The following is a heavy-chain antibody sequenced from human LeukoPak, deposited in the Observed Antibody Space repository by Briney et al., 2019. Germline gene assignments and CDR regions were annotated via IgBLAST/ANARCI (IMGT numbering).Heavy chain of an antibody. CDR3: ARDRVPAAIAYNDLFDI. CDR1: GYTFTSYG. CDR2: ISAYNGNT. Sequence: ASVKVSCKASGYTFTSYGISWVRQAPGQGLEWMGWISAYNGNTNYAQKLQGRVTMTTDTSTSTAYMELRSLRSDDTAVYSCARDRVPAAIAYNDLFDIGAKGKMVTVSS. J-gene: IGHJ3*02. V-gene: IGHV1-18*04. D-gene: IGHD2-2*01.